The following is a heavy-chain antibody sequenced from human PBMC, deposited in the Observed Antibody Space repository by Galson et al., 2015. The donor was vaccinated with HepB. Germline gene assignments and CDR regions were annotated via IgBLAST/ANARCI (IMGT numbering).Heavy chain of an antibody. J-gene: IGHJ4*02. CDR2: ILHDGGGI. D-gene: IGHD3/OR15-3a*01. V-gene: IGHV3-30*02. CDR1: GFTFSSHA. CDR3: AKDLSGSWTYDY. Sequence: SLRLSCAVSGFTFSSHAMHWVRQTPGKGLEWVAIILHDGGGIRYADSVKGRFTISRDNSKNTLSLQTDSLRVEDTALYYCAKDLSGSWTYDYWGQGTLVTVSS.